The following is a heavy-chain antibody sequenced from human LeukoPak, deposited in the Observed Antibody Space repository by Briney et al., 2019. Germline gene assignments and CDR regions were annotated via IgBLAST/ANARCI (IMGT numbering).Heavy chain of an antibody. CDR3: ARDRYYYDSSGPFDP. Sequence: SETLSLTCTVSGGSISSYYWSWIRQPAGQGLEWIGRIYTSGSTNYNPSLKSRVTMSVDTSKNQFSLKLSSVTAADTAVYYCARDRYYYDSSGPFDPWGQGTLVTVSS. CDR2: IYTSGST. V-gene: IGHV4-4*07. CDR1: GGSISSYY. J-gene: IGHJ5*02. D-gene: IGHD3-22*01.